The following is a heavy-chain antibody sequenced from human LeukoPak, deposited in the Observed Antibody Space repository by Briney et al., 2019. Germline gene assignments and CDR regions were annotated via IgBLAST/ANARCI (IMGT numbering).Heavy chain of an antibody. CDR2: IYSGGST. CDR1: GFTVSSDY. J-gene: IGHJ5*02. V-gene: IGHV3-53*01. CDR3: ARDLRYWFDP. Sequence: GGSLRLSCAASGFTVSSDYMNWVRQAPGKGLEWVSVIYSGGSTYYADSVKGRFTISRDNSKNTLYLQMNSLRAEDTAVYYCARDLRYWFDPWGQGTLVTVSS.